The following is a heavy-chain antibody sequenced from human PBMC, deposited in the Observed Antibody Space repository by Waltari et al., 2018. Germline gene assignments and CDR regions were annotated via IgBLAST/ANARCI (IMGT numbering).Heavy chain of an antibody. CDR3: ARDDVDSSNFGGF. CDR1: GYIFSNYG. J-gene: IGHJ4*02. Sequence: QLVQSGAEVKKPGDSVKVSCKASGYIFSNYGITWVRKAPGQGLEWMGWIYPYNGNTKYEQNFQGRVTMTTDTSTTTAYMEIRSLRSDDTAIYYCARDDVDSSNFGGFWGQGTLVTVSS. CDR2: IYPYNGNT. V-gene: IGHV1-18*01. D-gene: IGHD6-13*01.